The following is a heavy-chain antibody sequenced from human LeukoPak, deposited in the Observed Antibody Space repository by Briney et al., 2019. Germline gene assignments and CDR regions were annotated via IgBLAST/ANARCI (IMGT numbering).Heavy chain of an antibody. J-gene: IGHJ5*02. V-gene: IGHV1-69*06. Sequence: SVKVSCKASGGTFSSYAISWVRQAPGQGLEWTGGIIPIFGTANYAQKFQGRVTITADKSTSTAYMELSSLRSEDTAVYYCARTTNWNYDQYNWFDPWGQGTLVTVSS. CDR2: IIPIFGTA. CDR3: ARTTNWNYDQYNWFDP. D-gene: IGHD1-7*01. CDR1: GGTFSSYA.